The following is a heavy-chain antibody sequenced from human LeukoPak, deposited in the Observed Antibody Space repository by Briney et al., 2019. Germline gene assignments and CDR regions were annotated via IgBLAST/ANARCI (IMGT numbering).Heavy chain of an antibody. V-gene: IGHV4-59*01. D-gene: IGHD2-15*01. CDR1: GGSISSYY. CDR2: IYYSGGT. Sequence: SETLSLTCTVPGGSISSYYWSWIRQPPGKGLEWVGYIYYSGGTNYNPSLKSRVTISVDTSKNQFSLKLSSVTAADTAVYYCARSVEGYCRGGSCYSYSYYMDVWGKGTTVTVSS. J-gene: IGHJ6*03. CDR3: ARSVEGYCRGGSCYSYSYYMDV.